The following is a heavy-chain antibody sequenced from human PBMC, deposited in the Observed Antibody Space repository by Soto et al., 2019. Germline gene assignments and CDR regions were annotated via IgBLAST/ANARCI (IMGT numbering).Heavy chain of an antibody. CDR3: ARRVGAVPFQL. CDR2: IYYDGTT. Sequence: QLQLQESGPGLVKPSETLSLTCNVSGASISSSSYHWGWIRQAPGKGLEWIGTIYYDGTTHYNPSLKSRGPISAYTSKNQFSLNLSSVTAADTAVYYCARRVGAVPFQLWGQCTLVTVSP. CDR1: GASISSSSYH. J-gene: IGHJ1*01. D-gene: IGHD1-26*01. V-gene: IGHV4-39*01.